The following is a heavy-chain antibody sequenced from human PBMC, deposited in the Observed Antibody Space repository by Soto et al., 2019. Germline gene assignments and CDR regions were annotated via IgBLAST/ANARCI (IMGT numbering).Heavy chain of an antibody. V-gene: IGHV5-10-1*01. CDR1: GYSFTTYW. CDR2: IDPRDSYT. J-gene: IGHJ5*02. Sequence: PGESLKISCEASGYSFTTYWIRWVRQMPGKGLEWMGAIDPRDSYTKYSPSFQGHVTISVDKSISTAYLQWNSLKASDTAIYYCAREKSDLELFNWLDPWGQGTLVTVSS. CDR3: AREKSDLELFNWLDP. D-gene: IGHD1-7*01.